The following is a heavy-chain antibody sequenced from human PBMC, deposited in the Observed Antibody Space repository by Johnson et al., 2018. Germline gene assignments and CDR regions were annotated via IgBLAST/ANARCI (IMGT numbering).Heavy chain of an antibody. CDR3: ARRSPLTISWGDAFDI. V-gene: IGHV3-66*02. D-gene: IGHD1-14*01. CDR2: IYIDGST. CDR1: GFTVSSNF. J-gene: IGHJ3*02. Sequence: VQSGGSLRLSCGASGFTVSSNFMSWVRQAPGKGLEWVSVIYIDGSTYYADSVKGRFTISRDTSKNTLYLQMKSLRPEDTAVYYCARRSPLTISWGDAFDIWGQGTMVTVSS.